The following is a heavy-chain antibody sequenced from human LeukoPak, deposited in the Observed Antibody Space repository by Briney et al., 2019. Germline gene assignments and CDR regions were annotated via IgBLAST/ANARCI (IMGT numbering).Heavy chain of an antibody. Sequence: SETLSLTCTVSGGSISSGDYYWSWIRQPPGKGLEWIGYIYYSGSTYYNPSLKSRVTISVDTSKNQFSLKLSSVTAADTAVYYCARPQYYYDSSGYYRPQPYFDLWGRGTLVTVSS. CDR2: IYYSGST. CDR3: ARPQYYYDSSGYYRPQPYFDL. D-gene: IGHD3-22*01. V-gene: IGHV4-30-4*08. CDR1: GGSISSGDYY. J-gene: IGHJ2*01.